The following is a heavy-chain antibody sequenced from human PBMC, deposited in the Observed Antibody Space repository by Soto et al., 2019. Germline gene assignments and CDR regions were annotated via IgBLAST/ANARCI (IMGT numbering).Heavy chain of an antibody. J-gene: IGHJ4*02. V-gene: IGHV4-59*01. CDR2: IYYSGST. Sequence: PSETLSLTCTVSGGSISSYYWSWIRQPPGKGLEWIGYIYYSGSTNYNPSLKSRVTISVDTSKNQFSLKLSSVTTADTAVYYCARFTNYYDSSGYYRYFDYWGQGTLVTVSS. CDR3: ARFTNYYDSSGYYRYFDY. D-gene: IGHD3-22*01. CDR1: GGSISSYY.